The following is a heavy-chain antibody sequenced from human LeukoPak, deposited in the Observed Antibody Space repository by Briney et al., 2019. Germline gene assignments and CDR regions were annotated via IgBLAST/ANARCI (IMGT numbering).Heavy chain of an antibody. J-gene: IGHJ4*02. CDR1: GGTFSSYA. D-gene: IGHD2-21*02. Sequence: GASVKVSCKASGGTFSSYAISWVRQAPGQGLEWMGRIIPILGIANYAQKFLGRVTITADKSTSTAYMELSSLRSEDTAVYYCGRLAYCGGDCYSLIDYWGQGTLVTVSS. CDR2: IIPILGIA. CDR3: GRLAYCGGDCYSLIDY. V-gene: IGHV1-69*04.